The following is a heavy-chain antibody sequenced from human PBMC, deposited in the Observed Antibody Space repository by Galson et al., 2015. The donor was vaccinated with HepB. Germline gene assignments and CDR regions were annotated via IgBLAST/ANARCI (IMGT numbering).Heavy chain of an antibody. Sequence: SLRLSCAASGFTFSSYAMTWVRQAPGKGLEWVSAISSSGVSTYYADSVKGRFTISRDNSKNTLYLQMNSLRAEDTAVYYCAKDSRTEATLSGWGQIDYWGQGTLVTVSS. V-gene: IGHV3-23*01. CDR1: GFTFSSYA. J-gene: IGHJ4*02. D-gene: IGHD1-26*01. CDR2: ISSSGVST. CDR3: AKDSRTEATLSGWGQIDY.